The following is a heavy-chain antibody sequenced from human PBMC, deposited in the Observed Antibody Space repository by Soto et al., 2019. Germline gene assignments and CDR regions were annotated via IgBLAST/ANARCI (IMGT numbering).Heavy chain of an antibody. J-gene: IGHJ6*02. CDR3: EGLLYYYGMDV. D-gene: IGHD2-15*01. CDR2: IYNSEST. V-gene: IGHV4-31*03. Sequence: PSETLSLTCTVSGGSISSGGYYWSWIRQHPGKGLEWIGYIYNSESTYYNPSLKGRVTISVDTSKNQFSLKLSSVTAADTAVYYCEGLLYYYGMDVWGQGTTVTVS. CDR1: GGSISSGGYY.